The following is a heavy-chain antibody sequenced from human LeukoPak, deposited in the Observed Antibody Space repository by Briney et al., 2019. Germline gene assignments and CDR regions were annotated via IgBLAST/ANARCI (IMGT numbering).Heavy chain of an antibody. V-gene: IGHV1-2*02. J-gene: IGHJ4*02. Sequence: ASVKVSCKASGYTFTGYYMYWMRQAPGQGLEWMGWINPNSGGTNYAQKFQGRVTMTRDTSISTAYMELSRLRSDDTAVYYCARDKGFWSGTHGFDYWGQGTLVTVSS. CDR1: GYTFTGYY. CDR2: INPNSGGT. CDR3: ARDKGFWSGTHGFDY. D-gene: IGHD3-3*01.